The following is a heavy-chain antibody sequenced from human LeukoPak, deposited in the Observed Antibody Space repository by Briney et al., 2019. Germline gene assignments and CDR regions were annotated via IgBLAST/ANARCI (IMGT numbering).Heavy chain of an antibody. J-gene: IGHJ4*02. CDR3: ARGGASSLPFDY. V-gene: IGHV4-59*01. CDR2: IFYSGST. CDR1: GRSISGYY. D-gene: IGHD1-26*01. Sequence: PSETLSLTCTVSGRSISGYYWSCIRQPPGKGLEWIGFIFYSGSTNYNPSLKSRVTISVDTSKNQFSLKLTSVTAADTAVYYCARGGASSLPFDYWGQGTLVTVSS.